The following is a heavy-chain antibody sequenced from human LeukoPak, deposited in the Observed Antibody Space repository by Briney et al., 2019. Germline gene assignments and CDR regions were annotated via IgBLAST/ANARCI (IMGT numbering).Heavy chain of an antibody. Sequence: SETLSLTCSVSSDSIVSSGHFWSWIRHHPGKGLEWIGYIYYTGSAYYNPSLQSRLTMSVDTSKNQFSLNLRSVAAADTAVYYCARVRRQLDYWGQGTLVTVSS. CDR2: IYYTGSA. J-gene: IGHJ4*02. CDR3: ARVRRQLDY. D-gene: IGHD6-6*01. V-gene: IGHV4-31*03. CDR1: SDSIVSSGHF.